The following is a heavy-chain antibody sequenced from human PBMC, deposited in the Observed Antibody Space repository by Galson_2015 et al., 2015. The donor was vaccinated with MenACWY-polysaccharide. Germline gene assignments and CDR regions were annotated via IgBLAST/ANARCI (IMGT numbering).Heavy chain of an antibody. CDR1: GFSFSNYA. Sequence: SLRLSCAASGFSFSNYAMHWVRQAPGKGLEWVAVITHDGGIAVYVDSVKGRFIISRDNSKNTLYLQMISLRSEDTGVYYCARRDHKDGSDFALWGQGTLITVSS. CDR3: ARRDHKDGSDFAL. V-gene: IGHV3-30-3*01. J-gene: IGHJ4*02. CDR2: ITHDGGIA. D-gene: IGHD2-21*01.